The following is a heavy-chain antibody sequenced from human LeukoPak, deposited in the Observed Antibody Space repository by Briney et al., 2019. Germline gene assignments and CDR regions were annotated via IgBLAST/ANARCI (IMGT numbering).Heavy chain of an antibody. CDR1: GASISSYY. CDR3: ARGAYSYRFDY. J-gene: IGHJ4*02. CDR2: IFNSGNT. Sequence: SETLSLTCTVSGASISSYYWSWIRQPPGMGLEWIGDIFNSGNTNYTPSLNSRVTISVDTSKNQFSLKFTSVTAAHTAVYYCARGAYSYRFDYWGPGTLVTVSS. V-gene: IGHV4-59*08. D-gene: IGHD5-18*01.